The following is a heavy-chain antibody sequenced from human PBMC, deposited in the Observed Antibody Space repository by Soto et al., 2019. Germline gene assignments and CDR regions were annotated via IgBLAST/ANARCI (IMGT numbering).Heavy chain of an antibody. CDR1: GFTFSTYW. Sequence: PGGSLRLSCAASGFTFSTYWMNWVRQAPGKGLERVANIKQDGSNKYYADSVKGRFTISRDNPKNTLYLQMNSLRAEDTAVYYCAKDLMSSSWYYFDYWGQGTLVTVSS. V-gene: IGHV3-7*01. J-gene: IGHJ4*02. CDR2: IKQDGSNK. CDR3: AKDLMSSSWYYFDY. D-gene: IGHD6-13*01.